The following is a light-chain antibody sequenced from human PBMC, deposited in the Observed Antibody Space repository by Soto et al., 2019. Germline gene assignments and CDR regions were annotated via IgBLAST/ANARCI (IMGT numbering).Light chain of an antibody. CDR3: QHYNDYSRV. CDR1: QSVDSW. CDR2: KAS. J-gene: IGKJ1*01. Sequence: DIQMTQSPSTLSASIGDRVTITCRASQSVDSWLAWYQQQPGKAPKLLIYKASSLQTGVPSRFSGSGSGTEFTLTISSQQPDDFATYYCQHYNDYSRVFGQGTKVEIK. V-gene: IGKV1-5*03.